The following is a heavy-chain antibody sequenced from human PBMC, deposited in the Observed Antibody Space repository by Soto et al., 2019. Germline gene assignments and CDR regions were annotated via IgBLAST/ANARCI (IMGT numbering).Heavy chain of an antibody. CDR3: ARGAMAGNEVPGD. V-gene: IGHV3-33*01. J-gene: IGHJ1*01. CDR1: GYAFRSYG. CDR2: VVSAGTKQ. D-gene: IGHD1-1*01. Sequence: QVQLLDSGGGVVQPGGSLRLSCAASGYAFRSYGMHWVRQAPGKGPEWVAAVVSAGTKQHYSDSVKGRFTISKDNSKNSLHLDLRDLRANDTAVYYCARGAMAGNEVPGDWGQGTLVTVSS.